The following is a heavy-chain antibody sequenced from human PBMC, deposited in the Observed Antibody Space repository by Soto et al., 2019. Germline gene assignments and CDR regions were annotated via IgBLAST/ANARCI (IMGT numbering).Heavy chain of an antibody. Sequence: QVQLVQSGAEVKKPGASVRVSCQTSAYTFTNYAVSWVRQAPGQGLEWMGWISGDNGNTIYAQKFQGRVTMTTDTSTRKAYMDLRSLRSDVTAVYYCATGLLGYCSGGSCYSDSWGQGTLVTVSS. CDR1: AYTFTNYA. V-gene: IGHV1-18*01. D-gene: IGHD2-15*01. J-gene: IGHJ4*02. CDR3: ATGLLGYCSGGSCYSDS. CDR2: ISGDNGNT.